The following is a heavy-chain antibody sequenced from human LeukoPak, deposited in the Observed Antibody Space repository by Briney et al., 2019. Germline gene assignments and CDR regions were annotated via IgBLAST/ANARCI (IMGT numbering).Heavy chain of an antibody. CDR2: MNPNSGNA. CDR3: ARVGRNYDSSGYWFDY. Sequence: ASVKVSRKASGYTFTSYGINWVRQATGQGLEWMGWMNPNSGNAGYAQKFQGRVTITRNTSISTAYMELSSLRSEDTAVYYCARVGRNYDSSGYWFDYWGQGTLVTVSS. D-gene: IGHD3-22*01. CDR1: GYTFTSYG. J-gene: IGHJ4*02. V-gene: IGHV1-8*03.